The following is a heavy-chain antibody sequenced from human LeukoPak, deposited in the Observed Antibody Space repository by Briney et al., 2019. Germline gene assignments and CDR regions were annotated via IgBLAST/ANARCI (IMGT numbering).Heavy chain of an antibody. CDR3: ARDRGLDGSDQLDS. CDR1: GGSISSYH. V-gene: IGHV4-4*07. J-gene: IGHJ5*01. Sequence: TSETLSLTCTVSGGSISSYHWIWIRQPAGKGLEWIGRINSNGDTVYNPSLKSRATMSLDMTNNQFSLKLSSVTAADTVVYYCARDRGLDGSDQLDSWGPGTLVTVSS. CDR2: INSNGDT. D-gene: IGHD3-10*01.